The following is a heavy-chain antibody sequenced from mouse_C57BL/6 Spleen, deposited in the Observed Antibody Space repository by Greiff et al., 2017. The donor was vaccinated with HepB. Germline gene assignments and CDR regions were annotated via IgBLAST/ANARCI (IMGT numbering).Heavy chain of an antibody. CDR3: GGCVYDVSSSFDY. CDR2: INPNDGTT. Sequence: VQLKESGPELVKPGASVKISCKASGYSFTDYNMNWVKQSNGKSLEWIGVINPNDGTTSYNQKFKGKATLTADQSSSTAYMQHNSLTSEDSAVYYCGGCVYDVSSSFDYWGQGTTLTVSS. J-gene: IGHJ2*01. V-gene: IGHV1-39*01. CDR1: GYSFTDYN. D-gene: IGHD1-1*01.